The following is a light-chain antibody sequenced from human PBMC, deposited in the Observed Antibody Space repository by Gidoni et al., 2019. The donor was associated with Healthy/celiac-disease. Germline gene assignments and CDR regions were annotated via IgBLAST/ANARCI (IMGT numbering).Light chain of an antibody. CDR2: EVS. Sequence: QSALTQPASVSGSPGKSITISCTGTSSDVGCYNYVSWYQPHPGKAPKLIIYEVSKRPSGVSNRFSGSKSGTTSFLTTSGLQADDAADYYCSSSTSSSPLGVFGGGTKLTVL. CDR1: SSDVGCYNY. J-gene: IGLJ3*02. V-gene: IGLV2-14*01. CDR3: SSSTSSSPLGV.